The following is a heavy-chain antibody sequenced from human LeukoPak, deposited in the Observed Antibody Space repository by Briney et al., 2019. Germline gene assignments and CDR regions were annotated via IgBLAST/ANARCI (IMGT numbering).Heavy chain of an antibody. CDR1: GGSISSGGYS. D-gene: IGHD2-2*01. Sequence: SETLSLTCAVSGGSISSGGYSWSWIRQPPGKGLEWIGYIYHSGSTYYNPSLKSRVTISVDTSKNQFSLKLSSVTAADTAVYYCARGRRHYQLLPKYYFDYWGQGTLVTVSS. CDR2: IYHSGST. V-gene: IGHV4-30-2*01. J-gene: IGHJ4*02. CDR3: ARGRRHYQLLPKYYFDY.